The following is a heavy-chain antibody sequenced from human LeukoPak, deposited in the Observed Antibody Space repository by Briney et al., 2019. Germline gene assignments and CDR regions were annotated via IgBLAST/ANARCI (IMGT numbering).Heavy chain of an antibody. J-gene: IGHJ4*02. CDR1: GGSISSYY. CDR2: IYYSGST. CDR3: ARAYYYDSSGYYFDY. V-gene: IGHV4-59*01. Sequence: TSGTLSLTCTVSGGSISSYYWSWIRKPPGKGLEWIGYIYYSGSTNYNPSLKSRVTISVDTSKNQFSLKLSSVTTADTAVYYCARAYYYDSSGYYFDYWGQGTLVTVSS. D-gene: IGHD3-22*01.